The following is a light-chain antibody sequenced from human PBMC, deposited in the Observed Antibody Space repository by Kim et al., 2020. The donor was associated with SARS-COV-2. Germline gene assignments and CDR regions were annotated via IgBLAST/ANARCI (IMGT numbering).Light chain of an antibody. CDR3: QTWGTGIWV. J-gene: IGLJ3*02. CDR2: LNSDGTH. Sequence: ASVKGTCTRGSGHSTYAISWYQQQPEKGPRYLMKLNSDGTHSKGDGIPDRFSGSSSGAERYLTISSLQSEDEADYYCQTWGTGIWVFGGGTKLTVL. CDR1: SGHSTYA. V-gene: IGLV4-69*01.